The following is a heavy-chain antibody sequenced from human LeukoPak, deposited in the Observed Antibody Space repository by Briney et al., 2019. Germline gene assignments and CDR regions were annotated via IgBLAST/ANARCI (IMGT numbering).Heavy chain of an antibody. D-gene: IGHD5-12*01. J-gene: IGHJ4*02. CDR2: ISWNSGSI. V-gene: IGHV3-9*01. CDR1: GFTFSSYA. CDR3: AKDTGYSGYGEYFDY. Sequence: PGGSLRLSCAASGFTFSSYAMHWVRQAPGKGLEWVSGISWNSGSIGYADSVKGRFTISRDNAKNSLYLQMNSLRAEDTALYYCAKDTGYSGYGEYFDYWGQGTLVTVSS.